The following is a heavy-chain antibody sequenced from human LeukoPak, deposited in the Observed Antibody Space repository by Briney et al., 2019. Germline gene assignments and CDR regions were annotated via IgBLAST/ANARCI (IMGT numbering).Heavy chain of an antibody. CDR1: GFTFSSYS. D-gene: IGHD1-26*01. V-gene: IGHV3-21*01. CDR2: ISSSSSYI. Sequence: PGGSLRLSCAASGFTFSSYSMNWARQAPGKGLEWVSSISSSSSYIYYADSVKGRFTISRDNAKNSLYLQMNSLRAEDTAVYYCARVHRYSGSYYPYFDYWGQGTLVTVSS. CDR3: ARVHRYSGSYYPYFDY. J-gene: IGHJ4*02.